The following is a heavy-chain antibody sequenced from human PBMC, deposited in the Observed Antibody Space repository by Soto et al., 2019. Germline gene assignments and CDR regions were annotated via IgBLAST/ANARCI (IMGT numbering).Heavy chain of an antibody. V-gene: IGHV4-59*02. D-gene: IGHD3-9*01. J-gene: IGHJ4*02. CDR1: GDSDSSYY. Sequence: SETLSLTRTVSGDSDSSYYWSWIQQPPGKGLEWIGYISYSGSTTYNPSLKSRLSITLHTAKNQFFLTQYHGTASDTAVYYYARARNFLTGYYKAGFYYCDYGGQGTLVTV. CDR2: ISYSGST. CDR3: ARARNFLTGYYKAGFYYCDY.